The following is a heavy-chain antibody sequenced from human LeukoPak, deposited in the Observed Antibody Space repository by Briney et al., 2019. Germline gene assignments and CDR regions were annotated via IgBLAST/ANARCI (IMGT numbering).Heavy chain of an antibody. J-gene: IGHJ6*03. V-gene: IGHV1-8*01. CDR1: GYTFTSYD. CDR3: ARVIGVGRSSYYYYYMDV. Sequence: GASVKVSCKASGYTFTSYDINWVRQATGQGLEWMGWMNPNSGNTGYAQKFQGRVTMTRNTSISTAYMELSSLRSEDTAVYYCARVIGVGRSSYYYYYMDVWGKGTTVTISS. D-gene: IGHD3-10*01. CDR2: MNPNSGNT.